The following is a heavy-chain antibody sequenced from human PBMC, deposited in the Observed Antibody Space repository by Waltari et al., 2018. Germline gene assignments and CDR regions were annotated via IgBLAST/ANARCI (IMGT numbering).Heavy chain of an antibody. V-gene: IGHV1-69*08. Sequence: QVQLVQSGAEVKKPGSSVKVSCKASGGTFSSYTISWVRQAPGQWLEWMGRVIPSIGIANYAQKFKSRVTITADKSTSTAYMELSSRRSEDTAVYYCARDGGYCSGGSCSQVGYWGQGTLVTVSS. CDR3: ARDGGYCSGGSCSQVGY. D-gene: IGHD2-15*01. J-gene: IGHJ4*02. CDR1: GGTFSSYT. CDR2: VIPSIGIA.